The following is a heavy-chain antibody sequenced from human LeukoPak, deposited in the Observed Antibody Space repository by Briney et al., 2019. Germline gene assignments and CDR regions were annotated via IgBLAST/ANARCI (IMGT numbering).Heavy chain of an antibody. D-gene: IGHD3-3*01. CDR1: GYTFTSYG. Sequence: ASVKVSCKASGYTFTSYGISWVRQAPGQGLEWMGWISAYNGNTNYAQKLQGRVTMTTDTSTSTAYMELRSLRSDDTAVYYCARDLIWYYDFWSGYSDYWGQGTLVTVSS. CDR3: ARDLIWYYDFWSGYSDY. CDR2: ISAYNGNT. J-gene: IGHJ4*02. V-gene: IGHV1-18*01.